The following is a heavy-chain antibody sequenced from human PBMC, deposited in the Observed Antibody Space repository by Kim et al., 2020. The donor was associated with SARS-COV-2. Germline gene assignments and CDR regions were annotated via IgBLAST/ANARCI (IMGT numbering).Heavy chain of an antibody. D-gene: IGHD5-12*01. V-gene: IGHV3-23*01. CDR3: ARSGSHSAYGGFHY. CDR1: GFTFSDYG. J-gene: IGHJ4*02. Sequence: GGSLRLSCVASGFTFSDYGMTWVRQAPGKGLEWVSVLSGSSHITHSADSVKGRFTISRDNSKSTLYLQMNDLRHEDTAMYYCARSGSHSAYGGFHYWCRGTLVTVSS. CDR2: LSGSSHIT.